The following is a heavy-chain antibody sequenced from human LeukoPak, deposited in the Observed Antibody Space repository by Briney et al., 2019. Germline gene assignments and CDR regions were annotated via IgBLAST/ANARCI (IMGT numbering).Heavy chain of an antibody. V-gene: IGHV3-53*01. CDR2: IYTGGGT. CDR1: GFTVRTNY. Sequence: GGSLRLSCAASGFTVRTNYMSWVRQAPGKGLEWVSVIYTGGGTDYADSVKGRFTISRDTSKKTLYLQMNNLRAEDTAVYYCATTNYGDYPFDYWGQGTLVTVSS. J-gene: IGHJ4*02. CDR3: ATTNYGDYPFDY. D-gene: IGHD4-17*01.